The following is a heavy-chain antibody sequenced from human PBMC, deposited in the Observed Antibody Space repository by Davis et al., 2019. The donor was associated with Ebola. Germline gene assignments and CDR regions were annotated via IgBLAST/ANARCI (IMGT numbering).Heavy chain of an antibody. CDR2: VYYSGST. D-gene: IGHD3-22*01. V-gene: IGHV4-61*01. CDR1: GGSVSSGSYY. J-gene: IGHJ4*02. CDR3: ASTAFHDRSSYYFGLIDY. Sequence: SETLSLTCTVSGGSVSSGSYYWTWIRQPPGKGLEWIGYVYYSGSTSYNPSLKSRLTISVDRSKNQFSLKLRSVTAAETAVYYCASTAFHDRSSYYFGLIDYWGQGALVTVSS.